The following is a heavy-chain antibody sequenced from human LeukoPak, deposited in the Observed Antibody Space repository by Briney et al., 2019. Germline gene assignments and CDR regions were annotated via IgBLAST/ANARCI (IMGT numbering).Heavy chain of an antibody. CDR2: IYYSGST. CDR1: GGSISGSSYY. J-gene: IGHJ4*02. D-gene: IGHD4-17*01. CDR3: ARHVLRRGPWFFEY. Sequence: SETLSLTCTVSGGSISGSSYYWGWIRQPPGKGLEWIGSIYYSGSTYNPSLKSRVTISVDTSKKQFSLNLSSVTAADTAVYYCARHVLRRGPWFFEYWGQGTLVTVSS. V-gene: IGHV4-39*01.